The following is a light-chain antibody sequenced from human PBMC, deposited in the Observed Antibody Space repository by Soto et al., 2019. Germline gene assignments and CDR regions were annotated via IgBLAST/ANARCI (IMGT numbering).Light chain of an antibody. CDR1: QSVSNN. CDR3: QQHNDWPLT. Sequence: EIVMTQSPATLSVSPGERVTLSCRASQSVSNNFAWYQQKPGQAPRLLIYGATATATVIPARFSGSGSGTEFTLTISSLQSEDFAVYYCQQHNDWPLTFGGGTKVEIK. V-gene: IGKV3-15*01. CDR2: GAT. J-gene: IGKJ4*01.